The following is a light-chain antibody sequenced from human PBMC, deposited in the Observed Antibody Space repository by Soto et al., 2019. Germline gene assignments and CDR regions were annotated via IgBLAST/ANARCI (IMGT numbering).Light chain of an antibody. Sequence: DIVLTQSPDTLSLSPGDRATLSCRASQSVSGTHLAWYQQKPGQAPRLLIYGASSRATGIPDRFSGRGSGTDFTLTISRLEPEDFAVYYCQQYGSSSTFGQGTKVEIK. CDR2: GAS. J-gene: IGKJ1*01. CDR1: QSVSGTH. V-gene: IGKV3-20*01. CDR3: QQYGSSST.